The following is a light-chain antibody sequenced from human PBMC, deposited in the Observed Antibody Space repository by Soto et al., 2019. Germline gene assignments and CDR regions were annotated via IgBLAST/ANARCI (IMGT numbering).Light chain of an antibody. J-gene: IGKJ2*01. CDR2: GAS. CDR1: PSVSSSY. Sequence: EIVLTQSPGTLSLSPGERATLSCRASPSVSSSYLAWYQQKPGQAPRLLIYGASSRATGIPDRFSGSGSGTDFTLTISRLEPEDFAVYSCQQDGSSPPYTFGQGTKLEIK. V-gene: IGKV3-20*01. CDR3: QQDGSSPPYT.